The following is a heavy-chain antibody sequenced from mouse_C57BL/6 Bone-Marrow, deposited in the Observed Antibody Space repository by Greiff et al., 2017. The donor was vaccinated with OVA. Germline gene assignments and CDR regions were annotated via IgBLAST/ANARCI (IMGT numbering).Heavy chain of an antibody. CDR1: GFTFSSYG. D-gene: IGHD2-4*01. Sequence: EVQLQESGGDLVKPGGSLELSCAASGFTFSSYGMSWVRQTPDKRLEWVATISSGGSYTYYPDSVKGRFTISRDNAKNTLYLQMSSLKSEDTAMYYCAREGGLVYAMDYWGQGTSVTVSS. V-gene: IGHV5-6*01. J-gene: IGHJ4*01. CDR2: ISSGGSYT. CDR3: AREGGLVYAMDY.